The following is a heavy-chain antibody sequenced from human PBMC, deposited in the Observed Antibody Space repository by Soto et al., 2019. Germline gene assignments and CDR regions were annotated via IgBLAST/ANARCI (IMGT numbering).Heavy chain of an antibody. V-gene: IGHV4-59*01. Sequence: PSETLSLTCTVSGGSINSYYWSWIRQPPGKGLEWIGYIYYSGSTNYNPSLKSRVTISVDTSKNQFSLKLTSVTAADTAVYYCARRYGSAFDFWGQGTIVTVSS. CDR1: GGSINSYY. D-gene: IGHD3-10*01. CDR2: IYYSGST. CDR3: ARRYGSAFDF. J-gene: IGHJ3*01.